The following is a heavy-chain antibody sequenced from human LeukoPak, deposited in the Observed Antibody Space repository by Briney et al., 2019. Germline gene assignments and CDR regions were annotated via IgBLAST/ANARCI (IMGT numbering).Heavy chain of an antibody. CDR1: GFPFNSYW. Sequence: GGSLRLSCAASGFPFNSYWMTWVRQAPGKGLEWVANIKGDGSEKYYVDSVKGRFAISRDNAKNSLFLQMNSLRAEDTAVYYCAKARITMVRGSYSWSYFDYWGQGTLVTVSS. J-gene: IGHJ4*02. D-gene: IGHD3-10*01. CDR2: IKGDGSEK. V-gene: IGHV3-7*01. CDR3: AKARITMVRGSYSWSYFDY.